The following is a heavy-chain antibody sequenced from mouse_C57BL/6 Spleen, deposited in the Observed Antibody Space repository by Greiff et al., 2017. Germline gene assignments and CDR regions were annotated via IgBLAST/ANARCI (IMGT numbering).Heavy chain of an antibody. D-gene: IGHD2-5*01. Sequence: QVQLQQPGAELVKPGASVKMSCKASGYTFTSYWITWVKQRPGQGLEWIGDIYPGSGSTNYNEKFKSKATLTVDTSSSTAYMQLSSLTSEDSAVYYCARKGAYYSNYGFAYWGQGTLVTVSA. CDR3: ARKGAYYSNYGFAY. V-gene: IGHV1-55*01. J-gene: IGHJ3*01. CDR2: IYPGSGST. CDR1: GYTFTSYW.